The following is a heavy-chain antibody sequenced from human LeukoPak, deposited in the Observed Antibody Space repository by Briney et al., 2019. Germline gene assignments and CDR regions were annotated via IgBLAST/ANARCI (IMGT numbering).Heavy chain of an antibody. V-gene: IGHV3-23*01. CDR2: ISGSGGST. Sequence: GGSLRLACVASGFTFSSYAMSWVRQAPGKGLEWVSAISGSGGSTYYADSVKGRFTISRDNSKNTLYRQMNSLIAEDTAVYYCAKTGTMVRGVIIDYFDYWGQGTLVTVSS. D-gene: IGHD3-10*01. CDR1: GFTFSSYA. CDR3: AKTGTMVRGVIIDYFDY. J-gene: IGHJ4*02.